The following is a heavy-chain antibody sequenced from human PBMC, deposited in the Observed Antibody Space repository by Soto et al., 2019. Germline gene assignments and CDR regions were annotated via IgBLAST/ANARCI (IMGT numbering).Heavy chain of an antibody. CDR2: ISYDGSNK. D-gene: IGHD3-9*01. Sequence: GGSLRLSCAASGFTFSSYGMHWVRQAPGKGLEWVAVISYDGSNKYYADSVKGRFTISRDNSKNTLYLQMNSLRAEDTAVYYCAKDRLDYDILTGYFHHWGQGTLVTVSS. J-gene: IGHJ1*01. CDR3: AKDRLDYDILTGYFHH. V-gene: IGHV3-30*18. CDR1: GFTFSSYG.